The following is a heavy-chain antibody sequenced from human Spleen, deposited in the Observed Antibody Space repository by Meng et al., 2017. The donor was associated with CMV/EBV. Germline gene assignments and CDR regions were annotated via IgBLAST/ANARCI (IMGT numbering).Heavy chain of an antibody. CDR2: IYYSGST. CDR1: GCSISSGDYY. Sequence: VQLQGSGPGRGKPSQTLSRTGTVSGCSISSGDYYWISISHPPGKGLEWIGYIYYSGSTYYNPSLKSRVTISVDTSKNQFSLKLSSVTAADTAVYYCARVLGLGNIDYWGQGTLVTVSS. J-gene: IGHJ4*02. D-gene: IGHD7-27*01. CDR3: ARVLGLGNIDY. V-gene: IGHV4-30-4*08.